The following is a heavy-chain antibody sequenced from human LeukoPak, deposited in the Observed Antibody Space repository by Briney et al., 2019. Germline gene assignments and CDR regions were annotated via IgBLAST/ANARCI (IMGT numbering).Heavy chain of an antibody. Sequence: GGSLRLSCAASGFTFSSYEMNWVRQAPGKGLEWVSYISSSGGTIYYADSVKGRFTISRDNAKNSLYLQMNSLRAEDTAVYYCAREVANWFDPWGQGTLVTVSS. CDR1: GFTFSSYE. V-gene: IGHV3-48*03. CDR3: AREVANWFDP. J-gene: IGHJ5*02. D-gene: IGHD2-15*01. CDR2: ISSSGGTI.